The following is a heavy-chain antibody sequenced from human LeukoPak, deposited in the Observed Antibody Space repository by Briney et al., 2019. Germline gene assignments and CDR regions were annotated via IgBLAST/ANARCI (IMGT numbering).Heavy chain of an antibody. CDR1: GYTFTGYY. CDR3: ARGSGRWLRDDAFDI. V-gene: IGHV1-69*05. D-gene: IGHD5-24*01. Sequence: SVKVSCKASGYTFTGYYMHWVRQAPGQGLEWMGRIIPIFGTANYAQKFQGRVTITTDESTSTAYMELSSLRSEDTAVYYCARGSGRWLRDDAFDIWGQGTMVTVSS. J-gene: IGHJ3*02. CDR2: IIPIFGTA.